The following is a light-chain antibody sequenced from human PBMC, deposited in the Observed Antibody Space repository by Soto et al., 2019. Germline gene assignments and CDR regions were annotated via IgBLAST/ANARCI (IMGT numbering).Light chain of an antibody. V-gene: IGKV3-20*01. CDR2: GAS. Sequence: EIVLTQSPGTLSLSPGERATLSCRASHSVSSNYLAWYQHKPGQAPKLLIYGASSRATGIPDRFSGSGSGTDFTLTISRLEPEDVAVYYCQQYGSSLWTFGQGTKGEIK. J-gene: IGKJ1*01. CDR1: HSVSSNY. CDR3: QQYGSSLWT.